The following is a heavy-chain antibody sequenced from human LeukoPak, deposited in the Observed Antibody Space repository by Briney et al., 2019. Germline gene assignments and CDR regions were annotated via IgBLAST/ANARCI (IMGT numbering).Heavy chain of an antibody. CDR1: GASISSYY. CDR3: ARLAAVASLGF. D-gene: IGHD6-19*01. V-gene: IGHV4-59*08. J-gene: IGHJ4*02. CDR2: IYNSGST. Sequence: SEALSLTCTASGASISSYYWNWIRQPPGKGLEGIGYIYNSGSTNYNPSLKSRVTISVDTSKNQFSLKLSSVTAADTAVYYCARLAAVASLGFWGQGTLVTVSS.